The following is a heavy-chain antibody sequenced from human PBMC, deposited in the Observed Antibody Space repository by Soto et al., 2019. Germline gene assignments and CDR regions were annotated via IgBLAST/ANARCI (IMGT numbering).Heavy chain of an antibody. CDR2: INHSGST. CDR3: AREPLYSYGRGDY. D-gene: IGHD5-18*01. V-gene: IGHV4-34*01. J-gene: IGHJ4*02. Sequence: SETLSLPCAVYGGSFSGYYWSWIRQPPGKGLEWIGEINHSGSTNYNPSLKSRVTISVDTSKNQFSLKLSSVTAADTAVYYCAREPLYSYGRGDYWGQGTLVTVSS. CDR1: GGSFSGYY.